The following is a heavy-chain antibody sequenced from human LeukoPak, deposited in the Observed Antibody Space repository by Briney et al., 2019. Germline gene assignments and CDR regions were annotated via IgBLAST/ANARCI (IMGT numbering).Heavy chain of an antibody. CDR1: GGSISPYY. CDR3: AKGPTRGIAVAGGYYFDY. D-gene: IGHD6-19*01. J-gene: IGHJ4*02. V-gene: IGHV4-59*08. CDR2: IYYSGST. Sequence: SETLSLTCTVSGGSISPYYWSWIRQPPGKGLEGIGYIYYSGSTNYNPSLKSRVTISVDTSKNQFSLKLSSVTAADTALYYCAKGPTRGIAVAGGYYFDYWGQGTLVTVSS.